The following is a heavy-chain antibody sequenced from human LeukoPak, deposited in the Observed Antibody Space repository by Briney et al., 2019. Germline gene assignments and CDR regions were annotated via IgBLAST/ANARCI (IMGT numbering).Heavy chain of an antibody. V-gene: IGHV3-21*01. CDR1: GFTFSSYS. CDR3: ATRSPKLYYDFWSGYSTPY. D-gene: IGHD3-3*01. J-gene: IGHJ4*02. Sequence: PGGSLRLSCAASGFTFSSYSMNWVRQAPGKGLEWVSSISSSSSYIYYADSVKGRFTISRDNAKNSLYLQMNSLRAEDTAVYYCATRSPKLYYDFWSGYSTPYWGQGTLVTVSS. CDR2: ISSSSSYI.